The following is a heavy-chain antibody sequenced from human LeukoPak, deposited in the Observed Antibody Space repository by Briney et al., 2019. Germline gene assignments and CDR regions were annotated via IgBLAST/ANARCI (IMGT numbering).Heavy chain of an antibody. V-gene: IGHV3-21*01. CDR2: ISSSSSYI. D-gene: IGHD5-12*01. CDR1: GFTFSSYS. J-gene: IGHJ4*02. Sequence: GGSLRLSCAASGFTFSSYSMNWVRQAPGKGLEWVSSISSSSSYIYYADSVKGRFTISRDNAKNSLYLQMNSLRAEDTAVYYCARDRSWGGGYGDYWGQGTVVTVSS. CDR3: ARDRSWGGGYGDY.